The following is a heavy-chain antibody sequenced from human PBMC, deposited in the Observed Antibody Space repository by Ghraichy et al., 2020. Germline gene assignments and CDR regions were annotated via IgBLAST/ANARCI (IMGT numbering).Heavy chain of an antibody. D-gene: IGHD1-14*01. Sequence: ASVKVSCKASGYTFTSYDINWVRQATGQGLEWMGWMNPNSGNTGYAQKFQGRVTMTRNTSISTAYMELSSLRSEDTAVYYCARLITPGIHYTHGMDVWGQGTTVTVSS. CDR2: MNPNSGNT. V-gene: IGHV1-8*01. CDR1: GYTFTSYD. J-gene: IGHJ6*02. CDR3: ARLITPGIHYTHGMDV.